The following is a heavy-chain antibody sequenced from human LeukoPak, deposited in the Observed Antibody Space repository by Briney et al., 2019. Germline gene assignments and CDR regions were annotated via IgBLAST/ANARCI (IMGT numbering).Heavy chain of an antibody. Sequence: PGGSLRLSCAASGFIVSSNYMSWVRQAPGKGLEWVSVIYSGGSTYYADSVKGRFTISRHDSKNTLYLQMNSLSAEDTAVYYCARLHRGTGTYFDYWGQGTLVTVSS. CDR3: ARLHRGTGTYFDY. J-gene: IGHJ4*02. V-gene: IGHV3-53*04. CDR1: GFIVSSNY. CDR2: IYSGGST. D-gene: IGHD1-14*01.